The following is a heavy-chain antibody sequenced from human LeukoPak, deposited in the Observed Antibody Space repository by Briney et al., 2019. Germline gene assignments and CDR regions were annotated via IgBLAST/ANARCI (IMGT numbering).Heavy chain of an antibody. Sequence: SETLSLTCTVSGGSISSSTYNWGWIRQPPGKGLEWIGRIYNSGSTSDNPSLKSRAPTSIDTSKNQFSLKLSSVTAADTAIYYCASQPYYESSGYYFYWGQGTLVTVSS. J-gene: IGHJ4*02. V-gene: IGHV4-39*01. D-gene: IGHD3-22*01. CDR2: IYNSGST. CDR3: ASQPYYESSGYYFY. CDR1: GGSISSSTYN.